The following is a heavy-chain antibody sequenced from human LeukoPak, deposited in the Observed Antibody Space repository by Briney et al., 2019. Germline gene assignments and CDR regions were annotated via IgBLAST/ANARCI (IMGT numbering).Heavy chain of an antibody. Sequence: SETLSLTCTVSGGSISSGSYYWSWIRQPAGKGLEWIGRIYTSGSTNYNPSLKSRVTISVDTSKNQFSLKLSSVTAADTAVHYCASKEVCGSEEGYFDYWGQGTLVTVSS. CDR3: ASKEVCGSEEGYFDY. J-gene: IGHJ4*02. CDR2: IYTSGST. CDR1: GGSISSGSYY. V-gene: IGHV4-61*02. D-gene: IGHD3-10*01.